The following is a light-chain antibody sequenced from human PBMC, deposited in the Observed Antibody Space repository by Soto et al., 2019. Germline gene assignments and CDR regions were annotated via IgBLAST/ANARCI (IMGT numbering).Light chain of an antibody. Sequence: VMTQSPATLSVSPGERATLSCRASQSVSSNLAWYQQKPGQAPRLLIYGVSTRATGIPDIFSGSGSGTEFTLTISSPQSEDFAIYYCQQYNNWPPLTFGQGTKVDIK. J-gene: IGKJ1*01. CDR1: QSVSSN. V-gene: IGKV3-15*01. CDR3: QQYNNWPPLT. CDR2: GVS.